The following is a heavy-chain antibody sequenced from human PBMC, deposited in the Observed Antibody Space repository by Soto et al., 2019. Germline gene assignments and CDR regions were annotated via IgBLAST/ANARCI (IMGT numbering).Heavy chain of an antibody. J-gene: IGHJ4*01. Sequence: GGSLRLSCAASGFSFSSFGLHWVRQAPGKGLEWVAVISFDGSQIYYADSVKGRFTISRDNSKSTLYLQMDSLRTEDTGVYYCAKENKPLFCYFDSWGHGTLVTVSS. CDR1: GFSFSSFG. CDR2: ISFDGSQI. V-gene: IGHV3-30*18. D-gene: IGHD3-3*01. CDR3: AKENKPLFCYFDS.